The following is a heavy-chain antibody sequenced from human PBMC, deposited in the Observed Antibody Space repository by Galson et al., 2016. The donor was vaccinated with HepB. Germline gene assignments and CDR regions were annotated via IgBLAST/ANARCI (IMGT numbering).Heavy chain of an antibody. CDR1: GGSISNYY. Sequence: SETLSLTCTVSGGSISNYYWNRIRQPPGKGLEWIGFIYSSGSTNYNPSLKSRVTIAIDTSTNQYSLKLSSVTAADTAVYYCARVSAAGGTRLFDYWGQGTLVTVSS. J-gene: IGHJ4*02. CDR2: IYSSGST. D-gene: IGHD6-13*01. V-gene: IGHV4-59*01. CDR3: ARVSAAGGTRLFDY.